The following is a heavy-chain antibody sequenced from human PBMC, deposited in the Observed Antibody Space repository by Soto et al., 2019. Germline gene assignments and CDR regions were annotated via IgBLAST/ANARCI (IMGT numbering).Heavy chain of an antibody. D-gene: IGHD5-18*01. J-gene: IGHJ4*02. Sequence: ASVKVSCKASGYTFTSYYMHWVRQAPGQGLEWMGIINPSGGSTSYAQKFQGRVTMTRDTSTSTVYMELSSLRSEDTAVYYCARDGSADTAMAPFDYWGQGTLVTVSS. CDR2: INPSGGST. CDR1: GYTFTSYY. V-gene: IGHV1-46*01. CDR3: ARDGSADTAMAPFDY.